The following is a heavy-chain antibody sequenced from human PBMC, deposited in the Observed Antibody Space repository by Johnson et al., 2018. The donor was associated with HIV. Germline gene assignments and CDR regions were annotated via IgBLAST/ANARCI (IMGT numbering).Heavy chain of an antibody. CDR3: TTDPPGMSSTSERDAFDI. CDR1: GFTVSSNY. Sequence: VQLVESGGGLIQPGGSLRLSCAASGFTVSSNYMSWVRQAPGKGLEWVSVIYSGGSTYYADSVKGRFTISRDNSKNTLYLQMNSLKTEDTAVYYCTTDPPGMSSTSERDAFDIWGQGTMVTVSS. D-gene: IGHD2-2*01. CDR2: IYSGGST. V-gene: IGHV3-53*01. J-gene: IGHJ3*02.